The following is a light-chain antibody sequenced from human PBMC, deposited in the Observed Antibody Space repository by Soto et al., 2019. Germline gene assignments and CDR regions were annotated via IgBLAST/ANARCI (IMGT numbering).Light chain of an antibody. Sequence: DIVMTQSPLSLPVTPGEPASISCRSSQSLLHSNGYNYLDWYLQKPGQSPQLLIYLGSNRASGVPDRFSCSGSGTDFTLKISRVEDEDVGVYYCMQALQTPFTVGGGTKVEIK. CDR2: LGS. V-gene: IGKV2-28*01. J-gene: IGKJ4*01. CDR3: MQALQTPFT. CDR1: QSLLHSNGYNY.